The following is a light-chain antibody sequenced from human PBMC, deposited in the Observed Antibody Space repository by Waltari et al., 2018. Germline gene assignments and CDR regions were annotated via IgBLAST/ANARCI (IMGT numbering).Light chain of an antibody. V-gene: IGKV3-20*01. J-gene: IGKJ2*01. Sequence: EIVLPQSPGTLSLSPGEGATLSCRASQSITRYLAWYQQKPGQPPRLLIYGASSRPTGIPDRFSGSGSGTDFALTITRLEPEDFAVYYCQQYGSSPRTFGQGTKLEI. CDR3: QQYGSSPRT. CDR2: GAS. CDR1: QSITRY.